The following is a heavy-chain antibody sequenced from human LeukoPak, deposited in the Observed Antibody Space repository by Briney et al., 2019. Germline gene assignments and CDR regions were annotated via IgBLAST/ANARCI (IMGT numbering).Heavy chain of an antibody. Sequence: SETLSLTCTVSGVSISSSSYYWGWIRQPPGKGLEWIGSIYYSGSTYYNPSLKSRVTISVDTSKNQFSLKLSSVTAADTAVYYCARDRGYCSGGSCYGGAFDIWGQGTMVTVSS. CDR1: GVSISSSSYY. V-gene: IGHV4-39*07. J-gene: IGHJ3*02. CDR3: ARDRGYCSGGSCYGGAFDI. D-gene: IGHD2-15*01. CDR2: IYYSGST.